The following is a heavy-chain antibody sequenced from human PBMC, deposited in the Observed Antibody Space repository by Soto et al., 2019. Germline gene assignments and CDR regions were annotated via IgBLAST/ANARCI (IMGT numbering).Heavy chain of an antibody. J-gene: IGHJ6*02. CDR2: IKTNTEGGTT. V-gene: IGHV3-15*07. D-gene: IGHD2-15*01. CDR1: GRTISNAW. CDR3: TTGSVEGV. Sequence: AGSLRLSCAASGRTISNAWMNWVRQAPGKGLEWVGRIKTNTEGGTTDYAAAVKGRFTVSRDDSKNTLYLQMNSLKTEDTAVYYCTTGSVEGVWGQGTMVTVSS.